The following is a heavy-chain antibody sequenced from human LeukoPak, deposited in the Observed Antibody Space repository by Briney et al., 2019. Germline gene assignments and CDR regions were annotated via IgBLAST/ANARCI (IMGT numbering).Heavy chain of an antibody. J-gene: IGHJ4*02. CDR3: ARDREGIAARRYYFDY. CDR1: GCTFSSYY. CDR2: IYTSGST. Sequence: PSGTLSLTCAVSGCTFSSYYWSWIRQPAGKGLEWIGRIYTSGSTNYNPSLKSRVTVSVHTSKNQFSLKLSSVTAADTAVYYCARDREGIAARRYYFDYWGQGTLVTVSS. D-gene: IGHD6-6*01. V-gene: IGHV4-4*07.